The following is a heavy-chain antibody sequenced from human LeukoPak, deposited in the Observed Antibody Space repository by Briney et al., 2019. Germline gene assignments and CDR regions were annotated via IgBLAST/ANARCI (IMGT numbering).Heavy chain of an antibody. Sequence: GGSLRLSCAASGFTFSSYNMNWVRQAPGKGLEWVSSISSSSSYIYYADSVKGRFTISRDNAKNSLFLQMNSLRAEDTAVYYCARDGGYCTGSSCSRPYYFDYWGQGTLVTVSS. J-gene: IGHJ4*02. CDR2: ISSSSSYI. CDR1: GFTFSSYN. CDR3: ARDGGYCTGSSCSRPYYFDY. D-gene: IGHD2-15*01. V-gene: IGHV3-21*01.